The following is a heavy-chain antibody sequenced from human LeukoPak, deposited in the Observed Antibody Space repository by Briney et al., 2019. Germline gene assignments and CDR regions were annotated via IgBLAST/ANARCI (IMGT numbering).Heavy chain of an antibody. CDR1: GGPISSSSYY. CDR2: IYYSGST. V-gene: IGHV4-39*07. D-gene: IGHD2-15*01. Sequence: SETLSLTFTVSGGPISSSSYYWGWIRQPPGKGLEWIGSIYYSGSTYYNPSLKSRVTISVDTSKNQFSLKLSSVTAADTAVYYCARGNGNCSGGSCYYMDVWGKGTTVTVSS. CDR3: ARGNGNCSGGSCYYMDV. J-gene: IGHJ6*03.